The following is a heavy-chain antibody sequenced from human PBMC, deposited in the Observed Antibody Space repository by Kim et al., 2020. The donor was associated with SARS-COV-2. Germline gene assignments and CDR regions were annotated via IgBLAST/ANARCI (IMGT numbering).Heavy chain of an antibody. CDR1: GFTFSDYY. CDR3: ARYYYGSGTAKGNWFDP. D-gene: IGHD3-10*01. Sequence: GGSLRLSCAASGFTFSDYYMSWIRQAPGKGLEWVSYISSSSSYTNYADSVKGRFTISRDNAKNSLYLQMNSLRAEDTAVYYCARYYYGSGTAKGNWFDPWGQGTLVTVSS. V-gene: IGHV3-11*06. J-gene: IGHJ5*02. CDR2: ISSSSSYT.